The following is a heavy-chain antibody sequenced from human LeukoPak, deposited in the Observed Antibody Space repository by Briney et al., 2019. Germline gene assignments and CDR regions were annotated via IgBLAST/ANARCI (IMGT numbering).Heavy chain of an antibody. CDR3: SKGPHSMYSTSWFDY. CDR2: ISGSDGST. V-gene: IGHV3-23*01. D-gene: IGHD2-2*01. CDR1: GFSFSNYA. J-gene: IGHJ4*02. Sequence: GASLRLSCTASGFSFSNYAMRWVRQTPAKGLEWVSTISGSDGSTNYADSVKGRFTISRDNAENTLSLQMNSLRAEDTAIYYCSKGPHSMYSTSWFDYWGQGTLVTVSS.